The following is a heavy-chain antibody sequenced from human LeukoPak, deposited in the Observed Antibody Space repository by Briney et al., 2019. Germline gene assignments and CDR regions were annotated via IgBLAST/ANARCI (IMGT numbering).Heavy chain of an antibody. J-gene: IGHJ5*02. V-gene: IGHV4-4*07. D-gene: IGHD3/OR15-3a*01. CDR3: AGGYNGYDFWWLDP. Sequence: SETLSLTCTVSGASISSSYWSWIRQSAGRLEWIGRVFPSGDTNYNPSFQGRVTMSIDMSKSQFSLKLRSVTAADTARYFCAGGYNGYDFWWLDPWGQGTLVTVSS. CDR1: GASISSSY. CDR2: VFPSGDT.